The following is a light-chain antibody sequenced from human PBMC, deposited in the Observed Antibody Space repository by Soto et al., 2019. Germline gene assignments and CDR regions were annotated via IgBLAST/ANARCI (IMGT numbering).Light chain of an antibody. Sequence: DVVMTQTPLSLSVTPGQPASMSCKSSQSLLHRDGKTYLYWYLQKPGQPPQLLIYEVSNRFFGVPDRFSASGSGTDFTLKISRVEAEDVGVYYGMQDVELPYTFGGGTKVEIK. CDR3: MQDVELPYT. V-gene: IGKV2D-29*01. CDR2: EVS. J-gene: IGKJ4*01. CDR1: QSLLHRDGKTY.